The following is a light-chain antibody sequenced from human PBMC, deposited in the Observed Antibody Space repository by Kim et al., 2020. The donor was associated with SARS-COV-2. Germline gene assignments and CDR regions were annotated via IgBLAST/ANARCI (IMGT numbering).Light chain of an antibody. J-gene: IGLJ3*02. CDR2: RNN. CDR1: SNNVGNQG. Sequence: QAGLTQPPSVSKGLRQTATLTCTGNSNNVGNQGAAWLQQHQGHPPKLLSYRNNNRPSGISERLSASRSGNTASLTIPGLQPEDEADYYCAAWDSSLSAWVFGGGTQLTVL. CDR3: AAWDSSLSAWV. V-gene: IGLV10-54*01.